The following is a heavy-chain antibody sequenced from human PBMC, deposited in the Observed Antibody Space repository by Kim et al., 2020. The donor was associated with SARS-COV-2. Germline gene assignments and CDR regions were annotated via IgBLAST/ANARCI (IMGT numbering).Heavy chain of an antibody. CDR3: ARGFYDILTGYFPAY. D-gene: IGHD3-9*01. J-gene: IGHJ4*02. V-gene: IGHV4-34*01. Sequence: PSLKSRVTISVDTSKNQFSLKLSSVTAADTAVYYCARGFYDILTGYFPAYWGQGTLVTVSS.